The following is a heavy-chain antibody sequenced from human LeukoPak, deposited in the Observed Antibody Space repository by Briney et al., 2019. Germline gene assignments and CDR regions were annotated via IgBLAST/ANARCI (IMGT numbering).Heavy chain of an antibody. J-gene: IGHJ3*02. D-gene: IGHD4-17*01. CDR3: ARDPYVDGLSYGSFDI. Sequence: GGSLRLSCAASGFSFSRSWMTWVRRAPGDGLEWVANIKDDGTKQYYVASVKGRFVISRDNAKNSLYLQMDSLRADDTAIYYCARDPYVDGLSYGSFDIWGLGTVVTVSS. V-gene: IGHV3-7*01. CDR2: IKDDGTKQ. CDR1: GFSFSRSW.